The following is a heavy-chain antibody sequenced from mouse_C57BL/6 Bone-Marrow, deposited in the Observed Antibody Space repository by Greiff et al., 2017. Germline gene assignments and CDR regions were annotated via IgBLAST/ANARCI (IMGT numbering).Heavy chain of an antibody. D-gene: IGHD4-1*01. J-gene: IGHJ2*01. V-gene: IGHV1-82*01. CDR2: IYPGDGDT. CDR3: AKALGRGGDY. CDR1: GYAFSSSW. Sequence: VQLQQSGPELVKPGASVKISCKASGYAFSSSWMNWVKQRPGKGLEWIGRIYPGDGDTNYNGKFKGKATLTADKSSSTAYMQLSSLTSEDSAVYFCAKALGRGGDYWGQGTTLTVSS.